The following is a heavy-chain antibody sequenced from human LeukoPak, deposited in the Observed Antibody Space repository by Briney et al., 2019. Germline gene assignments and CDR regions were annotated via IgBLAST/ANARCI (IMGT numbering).Heavy chain of an antibody. V-gene: IGHV4-38-2*02. D-gene: IGHD6-13*01. Sequence: PSETLSLTCTFSAYSISSGYYWGWIRQPPGKWLEWIASIYHSGNTYYNPSLKSRVTMSVDTSKNQFSLNLRSVTAADTAVYYCARADYSSSWSHEYFYMDVWGKGTTVTVSS. CDR1: AYSISSGYY. J-gene: IGHJ6*03. CDR3: ARADYSSSWSHEYFYMDV. CDR2: IYHSGNT.